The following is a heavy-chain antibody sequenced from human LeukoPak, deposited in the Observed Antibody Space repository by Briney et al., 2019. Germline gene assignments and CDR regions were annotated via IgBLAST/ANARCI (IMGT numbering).Heavy chain of an antibody. CDR3: ARALEYYYGSGSYYSQPYYYYMDV. D-gene: IGHD3-10*01. V-gene: IGHV3-21*01. CDR2: ISSSSSYI. CDR1: GCTFSSYS. Sequence: GGSLRLSCAASGCTFSSYSMNWVRQAPGKGLEWVSSISSSSSYIYYADSVKGRFTISRDNAKNSLYLQMNSLRAEDTAVYYCARALEYYYGSGSYYSQPYYYYMDVWGKGTTVTVSS. J-gene: IGHJ6*03.